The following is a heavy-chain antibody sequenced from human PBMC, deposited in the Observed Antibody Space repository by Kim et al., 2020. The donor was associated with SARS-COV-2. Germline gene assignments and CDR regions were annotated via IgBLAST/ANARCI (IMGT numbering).Heavy chain of an antibody. V-gene: IGHV3-21*01. Sequence: GGSLRLSCAASGFTFSSYSMNWVRQAPGKGLEWVSSISSSSSYIYYGDSVKGRFTISRDNAKNSLYLQMNSLRAEDTAVYYCARDDWNGVDYYFDYWGQGTLVTVSS. CDR1: GFTFSSYS. D-gene: IGHD1-1*01. CDR2: ISSSSSYI. CDR3: ARDDWNGVDYYFDY. J-gene: IGHJ4*02.